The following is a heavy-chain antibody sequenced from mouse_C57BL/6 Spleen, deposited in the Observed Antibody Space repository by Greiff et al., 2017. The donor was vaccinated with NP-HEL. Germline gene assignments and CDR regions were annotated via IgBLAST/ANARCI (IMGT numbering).Heavy chain of an antibody. CDR3: ARLLLRLYYFDY. D-gene: IGHD1-1*01. V-gene: IGHV14-2*01. CDR1: GFNITDYY. J-gene: IGHJ2*01. Sequence: VQLQQSGAELVKPGASVKLSCTASGFNITDYYMHWVKQRTEQGLEWIGRIDPEDGETKYAPKFQGKATITADTSSNTAYLQLSSLTSEDTAVYYCARLLLRLYYFDYWGQGTTLTVSS. CDR2: IDPEDGET.